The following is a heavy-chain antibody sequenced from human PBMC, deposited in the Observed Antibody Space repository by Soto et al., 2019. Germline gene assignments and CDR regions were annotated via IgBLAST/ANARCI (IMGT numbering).Heavy chain of an antibody. CDR3: ARHGLGDKPTYWAGAFDI. D-gene: IGHD3-16*01. V-gene: IGHV1-18*01. CDR1: GYTFTSYG. CDR2: ISAYNGNT. J-gene: IGHJ3*02. Sequence: QVQLVQSGAEVKKPGASVKVSCKASGYTFTSYGISWVRQAPGQGLEWMGWISAYNGNTNYAQKLQGRVTMTTDTSTRTAYMELRSLRSDDTAVYYCARHGLGDKPTYWAGAFDIWGQGTMVTVSS.